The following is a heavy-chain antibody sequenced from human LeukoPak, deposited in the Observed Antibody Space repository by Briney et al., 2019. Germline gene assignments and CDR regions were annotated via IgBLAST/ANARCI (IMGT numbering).Heavy chain of an antibody. V-gene: IGHV1-46*01. CDR1: GYTFTSYY. CDR2: INPSGGST. D-gene: IGHD3-22*01. J-gene: IGHJ2*01. Sequence: GSSVKVSCKASGYTFTSYYMHWLRQAPAQGLDWMGIINPSGGSTNYAQKFQGRVTMTRDTSPSTVYIELSSLRCEDTAWYYCARVGASGYRYWYFDLWGRGALVTVSS. CDR3: ARVGASGYRYWYFDL.